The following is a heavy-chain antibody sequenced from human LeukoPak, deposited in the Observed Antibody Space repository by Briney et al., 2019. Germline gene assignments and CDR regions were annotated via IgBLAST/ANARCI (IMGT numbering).Heavy chain of an antibody. CDR1: GYTFTSYG. D-gene: IGHD1-26*01. J-gene: IGHJ6*03. CDR2: ISAYNGNT. CDR3: ARVVGATQYYYYCYYMDV. Sequence: ASVKVSCKASGYTFTSYGISWVRQAPGQGLEWMGWISAYNGNTNYAQKLQGRVTMTTDTSTSTAYMELRSLRSDDTAVYYCARVVGATQYYYYCYYMDVWGKGTTVTVSS. V-gene: IGHV1-18*01.